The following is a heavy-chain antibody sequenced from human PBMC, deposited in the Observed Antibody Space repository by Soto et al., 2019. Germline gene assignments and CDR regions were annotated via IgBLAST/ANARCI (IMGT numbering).Heavy chain of an antibody. J-gene: IGHJ3*02. V-gene: IGHV3-9*01. D-gene: IGHD6-6*01. CDR3: AKDIRSIAARAFDI. CDR1: GFTFDDYA. CDR2: ISWNSGSI. Sequence: GGSLRLSCAASGFTFDDYAMHWVRQAPGKGLEWVSGISWNSGSIGYADSVKGRFTISRDNAKNSLYLQMNSLRAEDAALYYCAKDIRSIAARAFDIWGQGTMVTVSS.